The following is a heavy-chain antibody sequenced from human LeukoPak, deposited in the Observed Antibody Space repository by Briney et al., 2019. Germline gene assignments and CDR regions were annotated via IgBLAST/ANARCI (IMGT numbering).Heavy chain of an antibody. J-gene: IGHJ4*02. V-gene: IGHV3-23*01. CDR1: GFTFSSYA. CDR3: ARDRNYFEALHRSY. Sequence: PGGSLRLSCAASGFTFSSYAMSWVRQAPGKGLEWVSSVTGNGDNTFRADSVKGRFTISRDNSKNMLYLQINSLRAEDTAVYYCARDRNYFEALHRSYWGQGTLVTVSS. D-gene: IGHD3-10*01. CDR2: VTGNGDNT.